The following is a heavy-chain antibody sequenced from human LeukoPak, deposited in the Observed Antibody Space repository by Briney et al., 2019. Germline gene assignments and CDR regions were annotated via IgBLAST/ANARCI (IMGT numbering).Heavy chain of an antibody. Sequence: GGSLRLSCAASGFTFSSYAMHWVRQAPGKGLEWVAVISYDGSNKYYADSVKGRFTISRDNSKNTLYLQMNSLRAEDTAVYYCARDRGDYDAFDVWGQGTMVTVSS. V-gene: IGHV3-30-3*01. CDR3: ARDRGDYDAFDV. D-gene: IGHD4-17*01. J-gene: IGHJ3*01. CDR2: ISYDGSNK. CDR1: GFTFSSYA.